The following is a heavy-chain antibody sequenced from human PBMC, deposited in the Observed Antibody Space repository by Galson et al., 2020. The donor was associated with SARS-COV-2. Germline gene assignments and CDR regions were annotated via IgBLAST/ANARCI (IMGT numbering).Heavy chain of an antibody. V-gene: IGHV3-66*01. CDR1: GFTVSSNY. Sequence: TGGSLRLSCATSGFTVSSNYMSWVRQAPGKGLEWVSVIYSGGSTYYADSVKGRFTISRDNSKNTLYLQMNSLRAEDTAVYYCARGRPDYYDSSGYFDYWGQGTLVTVSS. CDR2: IYSGGST. D-gene: IGHD3-22*01. CDR3: ARGRPDYYDSSGYFDY. J-gene: IGHJ4*02.